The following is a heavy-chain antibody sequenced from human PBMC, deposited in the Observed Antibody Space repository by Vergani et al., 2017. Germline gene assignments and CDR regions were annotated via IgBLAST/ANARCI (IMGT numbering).Heavy chain of an antibody. CDR1: GYTFTNYG. J-gene: IGHJ4*02. CDR2: INTNTGNP. V-gene: IGHV7-4-1*02. CDR3: ARDDAAGTFDY. Sequence: QVQLVQSGAEVKKPGASVKVSCKTSGYTFTNYGISWVRQAPGQGLEWMGWINTNTGNPTYAQGFTGRFVFSLDTSVSTAYLQISSLKAEDTAVYYCARDDAAGTFDYWGQGTLVTVSS. D-gene: IGHD6-13*01.